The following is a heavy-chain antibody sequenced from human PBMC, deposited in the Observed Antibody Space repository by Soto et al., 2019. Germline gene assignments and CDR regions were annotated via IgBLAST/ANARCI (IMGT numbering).Heavy chain of an antibody. V-gene: IGHV4-59*01. CDR3: ARGIEGWYQGRYYYGMEF. CDR1: GGSISSYY. CDR2: IYYSGST. Sequence: PSETLSLTCTVSGGSISSYYWSWIRQPPGKGLEWIGYIYYSGSTNYNPSLKSRVTISVDTSKNQFSLKLSSVTAADTAVYYCARGIEGWYQGRYYYGMEFWGQGTTVTVSS. J-gene: IGHJ6*02. D-gene: IGHD6-19*01.